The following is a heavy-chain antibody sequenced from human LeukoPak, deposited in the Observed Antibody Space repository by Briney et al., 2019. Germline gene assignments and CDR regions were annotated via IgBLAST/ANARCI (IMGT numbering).Heavy chain of an antibody. D-gene: IGHD1-26*01. Sequence: GGSLRLSCAASGFSFSDYGMHWVRQAPGKGLEWVAFIRYNGNDKYYADSVKGRFTISRDNSKNTLYLQMNSLRAEDTAVYYCARTRSRSPLYYYYMDVWGKGTTVTVSS. CDR2: IRYNGNDK. V-gene: IGHV3-30*02. J-gene: IGHJ6*03. CDR3: ARTRSRSPLYYYYMDV. CDR1: GFSFSDYG.